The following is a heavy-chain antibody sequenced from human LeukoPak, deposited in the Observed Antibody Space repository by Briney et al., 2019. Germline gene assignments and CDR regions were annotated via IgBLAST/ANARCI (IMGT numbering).Heavy chain of an antibody. CDR2: ICIGSSYL. CDR1: LFTLTSYS. V-gene: IGHV3-21*01. D-gene: IGHD2-2*01. CDR3: ARDVMGYCSSTSCYAIYAFDI. J-gene: IGHJ3*02. Sequence: GGSLRLSRAASLFTLTSYSMNSVRQAPGKGVEWVSSICIGSSYLSNADSVKGRFTISRDHAKNSLYLQMNSLRAEDTAVYYCARDVMGYCSSTSCYAIYAFDIWGQGTMVTVSS.